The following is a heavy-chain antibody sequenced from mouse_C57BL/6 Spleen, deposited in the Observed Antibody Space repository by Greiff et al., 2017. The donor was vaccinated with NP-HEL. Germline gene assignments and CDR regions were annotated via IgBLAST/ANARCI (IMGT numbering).Heavy chain of an antibody. D-gene: IGHD2-5*01. CDR2: IYPGSGST. V-gene: IGHV1-55*01. CDR1: GYTFTSYW. Sequence: QVQLQQSGAELVKPGASVKMSCKASGYTFTSYWITWVKQRPGQGLEWIGDIYPGSGSTNYNEKFKSKATLTVDTSSSTAYMQLSSLTSEDSAVYYCARAYYSKGGWFAYWGQGTLVTVSA. J-gene: IGHJ3*01. CDR3: ARAYYSKGGWFAY.